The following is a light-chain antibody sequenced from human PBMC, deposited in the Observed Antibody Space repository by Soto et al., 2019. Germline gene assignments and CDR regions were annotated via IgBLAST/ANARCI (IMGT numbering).Light chain of an antibody. J-gene: IGLJ1*01. Sequence: SELNQAASVSRSPGQSINITCTGTSSDVGGYNYVSWYQHHPGKAPKLIIYDVSNRPSGVSIRFSASKSDNTASLTISGLQPEDEADYHCSSYTTSNTRQIVFGTGTKVTVL. CDR2: DVS. V-gene: IGLV2-14*03. CDR1: SSDVGGYNY. CDR3: SSYTTSNTRQIV.